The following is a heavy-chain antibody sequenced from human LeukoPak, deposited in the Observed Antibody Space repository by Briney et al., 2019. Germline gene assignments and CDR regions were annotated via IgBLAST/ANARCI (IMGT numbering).Heavy chain of an antibody. CDR2: ISSNGGST. CDR3: ARSGEMATNFDY. Sequence: GGSLRLSCAASGFTFSSYAMHWDRQAPGKGLEYVSAISSNGGSTYYANSVKGRFTISRDNSKNTLYLQMGSLRAEDMAVYYCARSGEMATNFDYWGQGTLVTVSS. J-gene: IGHJ4*02. D-gene: IGHD5-24*01. CDR1: GFTFSSYA. V-gene: IGHV3-64*01.